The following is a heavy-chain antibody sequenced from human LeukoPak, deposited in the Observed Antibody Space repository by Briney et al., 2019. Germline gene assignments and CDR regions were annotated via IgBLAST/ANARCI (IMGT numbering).Heavy chain of an antibody. Sequence: SETLSLTCTVSGYSISSGYHWGWIRQPPGKGLEWIGSIYHSGSTYYNPSLKSRVTISVDTSKNQFSLKLSSVTAADTAVYYCARGAISITGTPIDAFDIWGQGTMVTVSS. D-gene: IGHD1-20*01. CDR1: GYSISSGYH. V-gene: IGHV4-38-2*02. CDR3: ARGAISITGTPIDAFDI. J-gene: IGHJ3*02. CDR2: IYHSGST.